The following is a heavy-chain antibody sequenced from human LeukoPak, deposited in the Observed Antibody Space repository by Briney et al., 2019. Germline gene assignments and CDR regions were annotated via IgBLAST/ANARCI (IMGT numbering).Heavy chain of an antibody. CDR3: ASLIYDSSGYYFDK. CDR1: GGSISSYH. V-gene: IGHV4-59*08. J-gene: IGHJ4*02. Sequence: PSETLSLPCTVSGGSISSYHWSWIRQSPGKGLEWMGYIQYSGSPNRNPSLKSRVTISVDTSKNQFSLKLSSVTAADTAVYYCASLIYDSSGYYFDKWGQGTLVTVSS. CDR2: IQYSGSP. D-gene: IGHD3-22*01.